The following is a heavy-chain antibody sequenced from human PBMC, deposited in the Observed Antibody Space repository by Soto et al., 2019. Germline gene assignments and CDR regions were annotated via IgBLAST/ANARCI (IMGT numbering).Heavy chain of an antibody. D-gene: IGHD5-12*01. CDR3: ARAQYAATISAYYYYGMDV. Sequence: SVKVSCKASGGTFSSYAISWVRQAPGQGLEWMGGIIPIFGTANYAQKFQGRVTITADESTSTAYMELSSLRSEDTAVYYCARAQYAATISAYYYYGMDVWGQGTTVTVSS. CDR1: GGTFSSYA. V-gene: IGHV1-69*13. CDR2: IIPIFGTA. J-gene: IGHJ6*02.